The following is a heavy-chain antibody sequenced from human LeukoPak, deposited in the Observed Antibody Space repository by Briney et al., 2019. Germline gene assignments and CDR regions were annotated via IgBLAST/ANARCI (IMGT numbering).Heavy chain of an antibody. J-gene: IGHJ4*02. Sequence: ASVKVSCKASGYTFTSYDINWVRQATGQGLEWMGWMNPNSGNTGYAQKFQGRVTMTRNTSISTAYMELSRLRSDDTAVYYCATRDPAEGFLQWLPDCWGQGTLVTVSA. CDR1: GYTFTSYD. D-gene: IGHD3-3*01. V-gene: IGHV1-8*01. CDR3: ATRDPAEGFLQWLPDC. CDR2: MNPNSGNT.